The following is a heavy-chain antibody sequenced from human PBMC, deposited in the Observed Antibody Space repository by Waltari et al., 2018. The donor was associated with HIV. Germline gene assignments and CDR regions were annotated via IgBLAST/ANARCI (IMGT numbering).Heavy chain of an antibody. CDR3: ARGNTIFGVVISFDY. CDR2: SNPNRGGT. CDR1: GYTFTGYY. V-gene: IGHV1-2*02. D-gene: IGHD3-3*01. J-gene: IGHJ4*02. Sequence: QVQLVQSGAEVKKPGASVKVSCKASGYTFTGYYMHWVRQAPGKGLEWMGGSNPNRGGTNYAQKFQGRVTMTRDTSISTAYMELSRLRSDDTAVYYCARGNTIFGVVISFDYWGQGTLVTVSS.